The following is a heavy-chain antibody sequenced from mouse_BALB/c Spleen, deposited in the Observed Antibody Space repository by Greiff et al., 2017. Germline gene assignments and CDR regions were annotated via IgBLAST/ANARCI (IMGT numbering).Heavy chain of an antibody. Sequence: VQLKESGPGLVKPSQSLSLTCTVTGYSITSDYAWNWIRQFPGNKLEWMGYISYSGSTSYNPTLKSRISITRDTSKNQFFLQLNSVTTEDTATYYCARCITTVVEGYFDVWGAGTTVTVSS. V-gene: IGHV3-2*02. CDR2: ISYSGST. D-gene: IGHD1-1*01. J-gene: IGHJ1*01. CDR1: GYSITSDYA. CDR3: ARCITTVVEGYFDV.